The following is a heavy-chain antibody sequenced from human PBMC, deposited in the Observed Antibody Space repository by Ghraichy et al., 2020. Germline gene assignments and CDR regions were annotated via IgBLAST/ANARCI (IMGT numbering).Heavy chain of an antibody. CDR2: TSFDGGNK. CDR1: GFTFSSYG. V-gene: IGHV3-30*18. Sequence: LSLTCAASGFTFSSYGMHWVRQAPGKGLDWVALTSFDGGNKNYADSVKGRFTISRDNPKNTLYLQMNSLRAEDPSVYYCAKGCLTSTRCSPPGYWGLVTLVTVSS. J-gene: IGHJ4*02. CDR3: AKGCLTSTRCSPPGY. D-gene: IGHD2-2*01.